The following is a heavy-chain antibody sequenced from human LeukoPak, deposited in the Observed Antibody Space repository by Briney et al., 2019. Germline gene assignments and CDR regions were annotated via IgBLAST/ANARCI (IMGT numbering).Heavy chain of an antibody. D-gene: IGHD2-2*01. CDR1: GGTFTSYG. Sequence: ASVKVSCRASGGTFTSYGISWVRQAPGQGLEWMGWISAYNGNTNYAQKLQGRVTMTTDTSTSTAYMELRSLRSDDTAVYYCARGRIYCSSTSCYGLAFDIWGQGTMVTVSS. CDR3: ARGRIYCSSTSCYGLAFDI. V-gene: IGHV1-18*01. J-gene: IGHJ3*02. CDR2: ISAYNGNT.